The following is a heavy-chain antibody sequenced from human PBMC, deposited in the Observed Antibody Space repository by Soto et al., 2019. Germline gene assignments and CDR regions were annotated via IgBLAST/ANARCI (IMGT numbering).Heavy chain of an antibody. Sequence: PSGTLSLTCTVSGGSISSSSYYWGWIGQPPGKGLEWIGSIYYSGSTYYNPSLKSRVTISVDTSKNQFSLKLSSVTAADTAVYYCARXGIAAAGRYYYYYGMDVWGQGTTVTVSS. CDR2: IYYSGST. D-gene: IGHD6-13*01. CDR1: GGSISSSSYY. V-gene: IGHV4-39*01. CDR3: ARXGIAAAGRYYYYYGMDV. J-gene: IGHJ6*02.